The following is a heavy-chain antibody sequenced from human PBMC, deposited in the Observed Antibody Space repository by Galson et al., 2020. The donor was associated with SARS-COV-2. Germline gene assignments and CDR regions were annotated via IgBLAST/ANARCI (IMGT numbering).Heavy chain of an antibody. CDR2: ISHDGEYK. CDR3: VKEPQISETTQGWHFGL. J-gene: IGHJ2*01. CDR1: GFTFSDFG. D-gene: IGHD2-15*01. Sequence: PGGSLRLSCAASGFTFSDFGMHWVRQVPGRGPEWLAVISHDGEYKYHLESLKGRFTVSRDNSKYRLFLQMNSLGTEDTAVYYCVKEPQISETTQGWHFGLWGRGALVSVSS. V-gene: IGHV3-30*18.